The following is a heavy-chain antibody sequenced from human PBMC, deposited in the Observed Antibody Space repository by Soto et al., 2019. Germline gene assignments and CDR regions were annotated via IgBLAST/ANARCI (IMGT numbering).Heavy chain of an antibody. Sequence: ASVKVSCKASGGTFSSYAISWVRQAPGQGLEWMGGIIPIFGTANYAQKFQGRVTITADESTSTAYMELSSLRSEDTAVYYCAHDPRASQNWFDPWGQGTLVTVSS. CDR1: GGTFSSYA. CDR2: IIPIFGTA. D-gene: IGHD2-21*01. J-gene: IGHJ5*02. CDR3: AHDPRASQNWFDP. V-gene: IGHV1-69*13.